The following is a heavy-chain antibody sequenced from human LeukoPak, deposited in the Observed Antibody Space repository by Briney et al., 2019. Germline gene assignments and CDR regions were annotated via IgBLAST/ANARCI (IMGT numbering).Heavy chain of an antibody. V-gene: IGHV1-69*05. CDR1: GGTFSSYA. Sequence: ASVKVSCKASGGTFSSYAISWVRQAPGQGLEWMGGIIPMFGTANYAQKFQGRVTMTTDTSTSTAYMELRSLRSDHTAVYYCARKVVLERPANDYWGQGTLVTVSS. D-gene: IGHD1-1*01. CDR3: ARKVVLERPANDY. CDR2: IIPMFGTA. J-gene: IGHJ4*02.